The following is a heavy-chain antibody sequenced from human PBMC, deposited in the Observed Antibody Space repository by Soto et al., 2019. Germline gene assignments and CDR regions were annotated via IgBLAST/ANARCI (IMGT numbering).Heavy chain of an antibody. Sequence: QVQLVQSGAEVKKPGASVKVSCKASGDTLTNYDINWVRQATGQGLEWMGWMNPSSGNTGSAQKFQGRVTMTRNTSISTAYMEPSSLRSEDTAVYYCAGDKYGHNTWGQGTLDTVS. CDR3: AGDKYGHNT. CDR2: MNPSSGNT. V-gene: IGHV1-8*01. CDR1: GDTLTNYD. D-gene: IGHD3-10*01. J-gene: IGHJ5*02.